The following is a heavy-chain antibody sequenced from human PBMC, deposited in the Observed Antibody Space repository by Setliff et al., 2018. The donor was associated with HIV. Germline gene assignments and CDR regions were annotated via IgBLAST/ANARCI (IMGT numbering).Heavy chain of an antibody. Sequence: PSETLSLTCTVSGGSISTYYWSWIRQSPGKGLEWIGYIYYSGSTKYNPSLKSRLTISVDTSKNQFSLKLRSVTAADTAFYYCARVTNSGKGRFDYWGQGTLVTVSS. CDR2: IYYSGST. J-gene: IGHJ4*02. V-gene: IGHV4-59*01. CDR1: GGSISTYY. CDR3: ARVTNSGKGRFDY. D-gene: IGHD6-19*01.